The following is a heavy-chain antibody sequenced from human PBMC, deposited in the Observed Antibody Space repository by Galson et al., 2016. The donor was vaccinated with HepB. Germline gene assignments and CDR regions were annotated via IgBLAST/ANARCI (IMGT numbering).Heavy chain of an antibody. CDR2: ISGYNGHR. V-gene: IGHV1-18*01. J-gene: IGHJ4*02. Sequence: QSGAEVKKPGASVKVSCKTSGYTFTTHGINWVRQAPGQGLEWMGWISGYNGHRNFAQKFQGRVTMTRDTSSSTAYMELSRLTSDDTAVYYCARGSWYCSGGTSTCLLYWGQETLVTVSS. D-gene: IGHD2-15*01. CDR1: GYTFTTHG. CDR3: ARGSWYCSGGTSTCLLY.